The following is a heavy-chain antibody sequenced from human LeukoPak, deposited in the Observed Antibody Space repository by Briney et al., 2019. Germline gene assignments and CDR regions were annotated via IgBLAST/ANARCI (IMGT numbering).Heavy chain of an antibody. Sequence: GGSLRLSCAASGFTVSSNYMSWVRQAPGKGLEWVSVIYSGGSTYYADSVKGRFAISRDSSKNTMYLQMNSLRAEDTAVYYCARAHRRSGWPFDYWGQGTLVTVSS. CDR1: GFTVSSNY. J-gene: IGHJ4*02. V-gene: IGHV3-53*01. CDR2: IYSGGST. D-gene: IGHD6-19*01. CDR3: ARAHRRSGWPFDY.